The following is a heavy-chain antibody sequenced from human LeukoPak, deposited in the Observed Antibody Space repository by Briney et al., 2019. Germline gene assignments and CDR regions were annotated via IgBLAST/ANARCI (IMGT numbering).Heavy chain of an antibody. D-gene: IGHD6-19*01. Sequence: GESLRISCKGSGYSFTSYWIGWVRQMPGKGLEWMGIIYPGDSDTRYSPSFQGQVTISADKSISTAHLQWSSLKASDTAMYYCARQRWSSGSIYFDYWGQGTLVTVSS. CDR2: IYPGDSDT. CDR3: ARQRWSSGSIYFDY. CDR1: GYSFTSYW. J-gene: IGHJ4*02. V-gene: IGHV5-51*01.